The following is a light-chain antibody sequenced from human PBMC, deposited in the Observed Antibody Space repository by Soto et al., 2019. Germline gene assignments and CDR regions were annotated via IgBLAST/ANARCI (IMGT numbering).Light chain of an antibody. CDR3: SSYTSSSTHV. CDR1: SSDIGAFTF. Sequence: QSALTKPASVSGSPGQSITISCTGTSSDIGAFTFVSWYQQHPGKVPKLMIFDVNRRPSGVSDRFSGSKSGNTASLTISGLQAEDEGDYYCSSYTSSSTHVFGSGTQLTVL. V-gene: IGLV2-14*03. CDR2: DVN. J-gene: IGLJ7*01.